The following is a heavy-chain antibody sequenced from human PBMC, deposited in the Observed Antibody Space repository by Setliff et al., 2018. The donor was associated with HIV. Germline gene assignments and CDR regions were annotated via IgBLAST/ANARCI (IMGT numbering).Heavy chain of an antibody. D-gene: IGHD5-12*01. CDR3: ARVGGEMATIAGAFDI. Sequence: ASVKVSCKASGYTFTGYYMHWVRQAPGQGLEWMGWINPNNGGTNYAQKFQGRVTMTRDTSISTAYMELSRLRSEDAAVYYCARVGGEMATIAGAFDIWGQGTMVTVSS. CDR1: GYTFTGYY. J-gene: IGHJ3*02. CDR2: INPNNGGT. V-gene: IGHV1-2*02.